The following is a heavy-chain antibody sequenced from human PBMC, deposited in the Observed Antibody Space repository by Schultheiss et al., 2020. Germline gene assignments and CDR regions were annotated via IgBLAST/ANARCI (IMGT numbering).Heavy chain of an antibody. Sequence: GGSLRLSCAASGFTFSSYGMHWVRQAPGKGLEWVAVISYDGSNKYYADSVKGRFTISRDNSKNTLYLQMNSLRAEDTAVYYCAKTEGCSGGSCYPGDYYYGMDVWGQGTTVTVS. V-gene: IGHV3-30*18. CDR3: AKTEGCSGGSCYPGDYYYGMDV. CDR2: ISYDGSNK. D-gene: IGHD2-15*01. CDR1: GFTFSSYG. J-gene: IGHJ6*02.